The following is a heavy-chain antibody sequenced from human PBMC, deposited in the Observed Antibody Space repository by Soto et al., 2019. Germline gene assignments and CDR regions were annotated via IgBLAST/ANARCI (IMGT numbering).Heavy chain of an antibody. V-gene: IGHV3-23*01. D-gene: IGHD2-21*02. CDR2: ISDSGGST. Sequence: GGSLRLSCAASGFTFNIYAMSWVRQAPGKGLEWVSSISDSGGSTYYADSVKGRFTISRDNSKNTLYLQMNSLRAEDTAEYYCAKGEIVVVTAISGYFDYWGQGTPVTSPQ. J-gene: IGHJ4*02. CDR3: AKGEIVVVTAISGYFDY. CDR1: GFTFNIYA.